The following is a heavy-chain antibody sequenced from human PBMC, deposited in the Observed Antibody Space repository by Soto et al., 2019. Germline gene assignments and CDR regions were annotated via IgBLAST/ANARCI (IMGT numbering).Heavy chain of an antibody. CDR2: VYYTGST. D-gene: IGHD3-9*01. Sequence: SETLSLTCTVSGSSTSNFYWSWIRQPPGKGLEWIVYVYYTGSTSYNPSLKRRVTFSADSSRGQFSLRLNSVTAADTAVYYCARTVLGPDLLADSFVDYYYYMDVWGQGTTVTVSS. CDR3: ARTVLGPDLLADSFVDYYYYMDV. V-gene: IGHV4-59*08. J-gene: IGHJ6*03. CDR1: GSSTSNFY.